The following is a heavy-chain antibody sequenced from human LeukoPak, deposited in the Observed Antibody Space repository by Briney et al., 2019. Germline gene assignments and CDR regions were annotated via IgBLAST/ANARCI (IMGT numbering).Heavy chain of an antibody. CDR3: ARGSPYDFWSGIQDY. D-gene: IGHD3-3*01. CDR1: GYTFTSYY. Sequence: ASVKVSCKASGYTFTSYYMHWVRQAPGQWLEWMGIINPSGGSTSYAQKFQGRVTMTRDTSTSTVYMELSSLRSEDTAVYYCARGSPYDFWSGIQDYWGQGTLVTVSS. J-gene: IGHJ4*02. CDR2: INPSGGST. V-gene: IGHV1-46*01.